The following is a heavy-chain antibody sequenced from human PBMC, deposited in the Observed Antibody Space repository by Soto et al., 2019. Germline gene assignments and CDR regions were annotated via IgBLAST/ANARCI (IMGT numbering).Heavy chain of an antibody. CDR1: AGAFRSSA. CDR2: IIPLFGTA. CDR3: ALTYYYDSSGYYEANFDY. D-gene: IGHD3-22*01. V-gene: IGHV1-69*01. Sequence: SVNGNCDPAAGAFRSSAISWVRQAPGQGIEWMGGIIPLFGTANYAQKFQGRVTITADEYTRTAYMELGSLRSEDTAVYYCALTYYYDSSGYYEANFDYWGQGTLVNVSS. J-gene: IGHJ4*02.